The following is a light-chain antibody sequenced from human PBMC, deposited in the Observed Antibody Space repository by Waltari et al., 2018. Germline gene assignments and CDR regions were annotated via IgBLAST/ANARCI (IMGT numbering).Light chain of an antibody. CDR2: ETS. Sequence: PGERSTLSCRASQSLSSHLAWYQQKPGQAPRLLIYETSYRATGIPARFSGSGSGTDFTLTISSLEPEDFAVYYCQQRTNWPPLAFGGGTKVEIK. CDR3: QQRTNWPPLA. J-gene: IGKJ4*01. CDR1: QSLSSH. V-gene: IGKV3-11*01.